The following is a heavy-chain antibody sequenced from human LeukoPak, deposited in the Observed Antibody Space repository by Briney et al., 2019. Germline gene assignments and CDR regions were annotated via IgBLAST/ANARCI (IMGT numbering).Heavy chain of an antibody. CDR3: ARAVYYYDSSGRRVYFQH. J-gene: IGHJ1*01. Sequence: ASVSVSCKASGYTFTSYDINWVRQAPGQGLEWMGWMNPNSGNTGYAQKFQGRVTMTRNTSISTAYMELSSLRSEDTAVYYCARAVYYYDSSGRRVYFQHWGQGTLVTVSS. V-gene: IGHV1-8*01. D-gene: IGHD3-22*01. CDR2: MNPNSGNT. CDR1: GYTFTSYD.